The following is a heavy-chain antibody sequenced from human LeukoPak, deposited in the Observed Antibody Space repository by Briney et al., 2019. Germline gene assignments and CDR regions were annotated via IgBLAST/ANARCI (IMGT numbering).Heavy chain of an antibody. V-gene: IGHV3-7*01. CDR2: IKKDGSET. Sequence: PGGSLRLSCAASGFTFSSYWMSWVRQAPGKGLEWVANIKKDGSETYYVHSVKGRFTISRDNAKSSLYLQMNSLRAEDTAVYYCARGVQLWLTLDYWGQGTLVTVSS. J-gene: IGHJ4*02. CDR1: GFTFSSYW. D-gene: IGHD5-18*01. CDR3: ARGVQLWLTLDY.